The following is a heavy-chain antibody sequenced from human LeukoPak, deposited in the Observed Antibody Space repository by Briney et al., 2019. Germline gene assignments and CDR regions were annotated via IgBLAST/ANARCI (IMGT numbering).Heavy chain of an antibody. D-gene: IGHD3-16*01. CDR1: GGSISSYY. J-gene: IGHJ6*02. Sequence: PSETLSLTCTVSGGSISSYYWSWVRQPPGKGLEGIAYIYYSGSTKYNPSLKSRVTISVDTSKNQFSLKLSSVTAADTAVYYCARGLPTTRGYDYVWGDGMDVWGQGTTVTVSS. CDR3: ARGLPTTRGYDYVWGDGMDV. V-gene: IGHV4-59*01. CDR2: IYYSGST.